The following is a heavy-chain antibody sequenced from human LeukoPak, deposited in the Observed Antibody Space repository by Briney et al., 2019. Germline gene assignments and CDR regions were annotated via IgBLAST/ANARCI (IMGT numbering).Heavy chain of an antibody. CDR2: ISGSGGST. J-gene: IGHJ4*02. CDR3: AKALGITMIVN. V-gene: IGHV3-23*01. Sequence: GGSLRLSCAASGFTFSSYAMSWVRQAPGKGLEWVSAISGSGGSTYYADSVKGRFTISGDNSKNTLYLQMNSLRAEDTAVYYCAKALGITMIVNWGQGTLVTVSS. D-gene: IGHD3-22*01. CDR1: GFTFSSYA.